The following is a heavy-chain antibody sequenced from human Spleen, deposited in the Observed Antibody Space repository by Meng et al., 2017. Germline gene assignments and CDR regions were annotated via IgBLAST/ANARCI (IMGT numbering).Heavy chain of an antibody. Sequence: QGQVQKWGAGLWKPSETLSLTGAVYGGSFSDYYWSWIRQPPGKGLEWIGEINHSGSTNYNPSLESRATISVDTSQNNLSLKLSSVTAADSAVYYCARGPTTMAHDFDYWGQGILVTVSS. D-gene: IGHD4-11*01. CDR3: ARGPTTMAHDFDY. CDR2: INHSGST. J-gene: IGHJ4*02. V-gene: IGHV4-34*01. CDR1: GGSFSDYY.